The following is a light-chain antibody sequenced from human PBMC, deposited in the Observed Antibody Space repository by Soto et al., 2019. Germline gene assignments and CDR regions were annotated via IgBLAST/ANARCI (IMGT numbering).Light chain of an antibody. J-gene: IGLJ3*02. V-gene: IGLV4-69*01. CDR2: VNRDGSH. Sequence: QSVLTQSPSASASLGASVKLTCTLSSGHKKYAIAWNQPQPQKGPRYLMNVNRDGSHSKGDGIPDRFSGSSSGTERYLIISSLQSEDEADYYCQTWGTGFRVFGGGTKVTVL. CDR3: QTWGTGFRV. CDR1: SGHKKYA.